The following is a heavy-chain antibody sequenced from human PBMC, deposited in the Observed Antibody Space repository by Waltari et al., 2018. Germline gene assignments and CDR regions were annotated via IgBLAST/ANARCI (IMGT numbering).Heavy chain of an antibody. CDR1: GYSISSGYY. Sequence: QVQLQESGPGLVKPSETLSLTCAVSGYSISSGYYWGWIRQPPGKGLEWIGSIYHSGSTYYNPSLKSRVTISVDTSKNQFSLKLSSVTAADTAVYYCARAPNYYGSGSYYIDYWGQGTLVTVSS. V-gene: IGHV4-38-2*01. J-gene: IGHJ4*02. CDR2: IYHSGST. D-gene: IGHD3-10*01. CDR3: ARAPNYYGSGSYYIDY.